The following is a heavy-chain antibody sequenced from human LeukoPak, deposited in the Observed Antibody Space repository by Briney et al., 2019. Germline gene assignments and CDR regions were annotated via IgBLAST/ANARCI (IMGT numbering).Heavy chain of an antibody. Sequence: SETLSLTCTVSGVSLSSYYWSWVRQPPGKGLEWIGEIYHSGSTNYNPSLKSRVTILVNKSKNQFSLKLSSVTAADTAVYYCARTRYYYNSRSYGAPYYFDYWGQGTLVTVSS. CDR2: IYHSGST. D-gene: IGHD3-10*01. CDR1: GVSLSSYY. CDR3: ARTRYYYNSRSYGAPYYFDY. J-gene: IGHJ4*02. V-gene: IGHV4-34*01.